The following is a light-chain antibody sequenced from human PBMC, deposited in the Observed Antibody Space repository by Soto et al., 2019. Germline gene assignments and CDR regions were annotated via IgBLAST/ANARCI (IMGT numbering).Light chain of an antibody. Sequence: DIQMTQSQSSLSASVGDTVTITCRASQTINISLSWYQQKPGKAPKLLIYGAVSLQGGVPSRFSGSGCGTEFTLTISSLQPEDCASYYCQQTYSPPRTFGQGTTLEIK. V-gene: IGKV1-39*01. J-gene: IGKJ2*01. CDR2: GAV. CDR3: QQTYSPPRT. CDR1: QTINIS.